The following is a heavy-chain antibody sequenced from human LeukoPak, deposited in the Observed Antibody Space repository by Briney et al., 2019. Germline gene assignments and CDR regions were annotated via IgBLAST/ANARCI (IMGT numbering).Heavy chain of an antibody. J-gene: IGHJ6*03. CDR3: ARAAVTYYYYYYMDV. Sequence: GGSLRLSCAASGFTFRRYRMNWVRQAPGKGGGWGSSISRSKSYIDYEDSVKGRFTNSRDKEKKSMYLQMNRRRAEDTAVYYCARAAVTYYYYYYMDVWGKGTTVTVSS. CDR1: GFTFRRYR. CDR2: ISRSKSYI. D-gene: IGHD4-17*01. V-gene: IGHV3-21*01.